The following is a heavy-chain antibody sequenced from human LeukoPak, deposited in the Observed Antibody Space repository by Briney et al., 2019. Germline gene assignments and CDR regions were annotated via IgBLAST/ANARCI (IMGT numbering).Heavy chain of an antibody. Sequence: GGSLRLSCAASGFTFSSYAMSWVRQAPGKGLEWVSAISGSGGSTYYADSVKGRFTISRDNSKNTLYLQMNSLSAEDTAVYYCAKHGLWGTYRFDYWGQGTLVTVSS. V-gene: IGHV3-23*01. J-gene: IGHJ4*02. CDR3: AKHGLWGTYRFDY. CDR2: ISGSGGST. CDR1: GFTFSSYA. D-gene: IGHD3-16*02.